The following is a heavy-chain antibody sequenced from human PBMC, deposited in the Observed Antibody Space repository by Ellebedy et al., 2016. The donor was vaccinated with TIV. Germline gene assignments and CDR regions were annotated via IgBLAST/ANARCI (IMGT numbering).Heavy chain of an antibody. J-gene: IGHJ4*02. D-gene: IGHD5-18*01. CDR3: ARVVGYSYGYGSFDY. Sequence: MPSETLSLTCTFSGGSISSYYWSWIRQPPGKGLEWIGYIYYSGSTNYNPSLKSRVTISVDTSKNQFSLKLSSVTAADTAVYYCARVVGYSYGYGSFDYWGQGTLVTVSS. V-gene: IGHV4-59*01. CDR2: IYYSGST. CDR1: GGSISSYY.